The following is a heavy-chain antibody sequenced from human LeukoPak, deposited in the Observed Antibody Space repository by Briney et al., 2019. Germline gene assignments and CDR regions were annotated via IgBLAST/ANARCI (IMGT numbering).Heavy chain of an antibody. CDR2: INPNSGGT. CDR3: ARDKPYYDFWSGYIFDY. Sequence: GASVKVSCKASGYTFTGYYMHWVRQAPGQGLEWMGRINPNSGGTNYAQKFQGRATMTTDTSTSTAYMELRSLRSDDTAVYYCARDKPYYDFWSGYIFDYWGQGTLVTVSS. D-gene: IGHD3-3*01. V-gene: IGHV1-2*06. CDR1: GYTFTGYY. J-gene: IGHJ4*02.